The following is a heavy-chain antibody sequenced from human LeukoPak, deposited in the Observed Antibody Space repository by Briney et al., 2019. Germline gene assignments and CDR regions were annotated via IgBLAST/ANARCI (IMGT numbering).Heavy chain of an antibody. CDR3: ASDIVATSGDF. CDR2: VTSSGDDI. V-gene: IGHV3-11*01. CDR1: GFSLSVSY. Sequence: GGSLRLSCAACGFSLSVSYMSWIREAPGEGLEWVAYVTSSGDDIYYADSVKGRFTISRDNAKIELFLRMNSLRVEDTATYYCASDIVATSGDFWGQGTLVSVSS. D-gene: IGHD5-12*01. J-gene: IGHJ4*02.